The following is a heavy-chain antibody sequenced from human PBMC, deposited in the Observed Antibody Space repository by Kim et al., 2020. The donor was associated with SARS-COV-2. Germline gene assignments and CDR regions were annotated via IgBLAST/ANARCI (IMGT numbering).Heavy chain of an antibody. Sequence: PSLESRVTISVDTSKNQFSLKLSSVTAADTAVYYCARQDYDSSGNNWFDPWGQGTLVTVSS. CDR3: ARQDYDSSGNNWFDP. J-gene: IGHJ5*02. V-gene: IGHV4-31*02. D-gene: IGHD3-22*01.